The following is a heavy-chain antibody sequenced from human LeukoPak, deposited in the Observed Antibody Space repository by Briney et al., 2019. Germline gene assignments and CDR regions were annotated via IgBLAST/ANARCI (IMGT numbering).Heavy chain of an antibody. CDR3: ARGEYYYDSSGYPRTYYFDY. D-gene: IGHD3-22*01. CDR2: IYYSGST. CDR1: GGSISSSSYY. J-gene: IGHJ4*02. V-gene: IGHV4-39*07. Sequence: SETLSLTCTVSGGSISSSSYYWGWIRQPPGKGLEWIGSIYYSGSTYYNPSLKSRVTISVDTSKNQFSLKLSSVTAADTAVYYCARGEYYYDSSGYPRTYYFDYWGQGTLVTVSS.